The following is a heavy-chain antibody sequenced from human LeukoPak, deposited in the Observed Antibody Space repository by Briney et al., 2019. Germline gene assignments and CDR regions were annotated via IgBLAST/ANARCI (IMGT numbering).Heavy chain of an antibody. V-gene: IGHV1-8*01. Sequence: GASVKVSCKASGYTFSVYDIHWVRQATGQGLEWMGWMNPNSGNTAYTQNFRGRVTMTRDTSITTAYMELNSLRSEDTAVYYCARVHSSGQDWGQGTLVTVSS. CDR3: ARVHSSGQD. J-gene: IGHJ4*02. CDR2: MNPNSGNT. CDR1: GYTFSVYD. D-gene: IGHD3-22*01.